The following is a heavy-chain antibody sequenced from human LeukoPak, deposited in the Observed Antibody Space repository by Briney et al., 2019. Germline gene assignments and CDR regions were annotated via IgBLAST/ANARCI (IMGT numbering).Heavy chain of an antibody. Sequence: GGSLRLSCAASGFTFSSYGMHWVRQAPGKGLEWVAVISYDGSNKYYADSVKGRFTISRDNSKSTLYLQMNSLRAEDTAVYYCAKDSGSYIFDYWGQGTLVTVSS. CDR1: GFTFSSYG. CDR3: AKDSGSYIFDY. CDR2: ISYDGSNK. J-gene: IGHJ4*02. V-gene: IGHV3-30*18. D-gene: IGHD1-26*01.